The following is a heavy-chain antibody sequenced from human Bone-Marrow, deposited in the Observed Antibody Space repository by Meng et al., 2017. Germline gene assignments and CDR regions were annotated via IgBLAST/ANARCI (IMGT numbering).Heavy chain of an antibody. CDR3: ARGVASPIFSTVVTPAFNY. D-gene: IGHD4-23*01. V-gene: IGHV4-34*01. J-gene: IGHJ4*02. CDR2: INHSGST. Sequence: QVQLQQWGAGLLKPSATLSLTCAVYGGSFSGYYWSWIRQPPGKGLEWIGEINHSGSTNYNPSLKSRVTISVDTSKNQFSLKLSSVTAADTAVYYCARGVASPIFSTVVTPAFNYWGQGTLVTVSS. CDR1: GGSFSGYY.